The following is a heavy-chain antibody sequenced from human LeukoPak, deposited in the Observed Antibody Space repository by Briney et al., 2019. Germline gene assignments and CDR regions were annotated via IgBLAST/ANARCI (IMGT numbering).Heavy chain of an antibody. CDR1: GGSISSYY. CDR2: IYYSGST. Sequence: SETLSLTCTVSGGSISSYYWSWIRQPPGKGLEWIGYIYYSGSTNYNPSLKSRVTISADTSKNQFSLKLSSVTAADTSVYYCAIPVCCRGYCYTNDHWGQGTLVTVSS. J-gene: IGHJ4*02. V-gene: IGHV4-59*08. CDR3: AIPVCCRGYCYTNDH. D-gene: IGHD2-21*02.